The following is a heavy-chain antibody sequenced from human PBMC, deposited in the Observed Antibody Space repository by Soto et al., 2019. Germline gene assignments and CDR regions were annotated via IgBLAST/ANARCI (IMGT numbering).Heavy chain of an antibody. V-gene: IGHV3-21*01. J-gene: IGHJ4*02. Sequence: GGSLRLSCAASGFTVSSYSMNWVRQAPGKGLEWVSSISSSSSYIYYADSVKGRFTISRDNAKNSLYLQMNSLRAEDTAVYYCARAAPHDFWSGSIYFDYWGQGTLVTVSS. CDR1: GFTVSSYS. CDR3: ARAAPHDFWSGSIYFDY. D-gene: IGHD3-3*01. CDR2: ISSSSSYI.